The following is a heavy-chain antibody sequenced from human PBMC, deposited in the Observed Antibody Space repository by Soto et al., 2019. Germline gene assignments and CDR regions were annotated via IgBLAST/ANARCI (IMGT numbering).Heavy chain of an antibody. V-gene: IGHV3-23*01. D-gene: IGHD1-26*01. CDR1: GFTFNNFA. CDR2: VTGRSRNT. CDR3: AKMTPYGGNYRDAFDV. J-gene: IGHJ3*01. Sequence: EMQLLESGGGLQQPGGSLTLSCAASGFTFNNFAMGWVRKAPGKGLAWISAVTGRSRNTYYADSVKGRFTISRNNFENTVYLQMDGLRVEDTAVYYCAKMTPYGGNYRDAFDVWGRGTMVTVAS.